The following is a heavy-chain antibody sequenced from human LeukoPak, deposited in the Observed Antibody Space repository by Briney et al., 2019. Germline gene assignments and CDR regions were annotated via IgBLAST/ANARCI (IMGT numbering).Heavy chain of an antibody. CDR2: INPSGGST. CDR3: ARDASGSYFDF. V-gene: IGHV1-46*01. CDR1: GDTFTSYY. J-gene: IGHJ4*02. Sequence: ASVKVSCKASGDTFTSYYMHWVRQAPGQGLEWMGIINPSGGSTNYAQKFQGGVTMTRDTSTSTVYMELTSLRSEDTAVYYCARDASGSYFDFWGQGTLVTVSS. D-gene: IGHD1-26*01.